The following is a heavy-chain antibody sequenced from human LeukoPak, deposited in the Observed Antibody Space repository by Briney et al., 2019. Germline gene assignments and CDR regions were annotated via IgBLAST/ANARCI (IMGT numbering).Heavy chain of an antibody. CDR2: IYWNDDK. CDR1: GFSLSTSGVG. V-gene: IGHV2-5*01. D-gene: IGHD2-2*01. J-gene: IGHJ4*02. CDR3: AHRPSLHCSSTSCYHEFDY. Sequence: SGPTLVNPTQTLTLTCTFSGFSLSTSGVGVGWIRQPPGKALEWLALIYWNDDKRYSPSLKSRLTITKDTSKNQVVLTMTNMDPVDTATYYCAHRPSLHCSSTSCYHEFDYWGQGTLVTVSS.